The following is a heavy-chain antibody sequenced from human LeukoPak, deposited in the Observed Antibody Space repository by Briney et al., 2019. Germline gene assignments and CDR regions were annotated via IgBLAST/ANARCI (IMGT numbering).Heavy chain of an antibody. Sequence: ASVKVSCKASGYTFTCYYRHWVRQAPGQGLEWMGWINPNSGGTNYAQKFQGRVTMTRDTSISTAYMELSRLRSDDTAVYYCARDLTAAAGYFDYWGQGTLVTVSS. CDR1: GYTFTCYY. CDR3: ARDLTAAAGYFDY. V-gene: IGHV1-2*02. D-gene: IGHD6-13*01. J-gene: IGHJ4*02. CDR2: INPNSGGT.